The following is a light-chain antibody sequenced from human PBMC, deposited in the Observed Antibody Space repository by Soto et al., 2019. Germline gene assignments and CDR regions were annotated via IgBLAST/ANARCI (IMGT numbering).Light chain of an antibody. V-gene: IGKV3-15*01. CDR1: QSISTE. Sequence: EIVMTQSPGTLSVSPGERATLSCRASQSISTELAWYQQKPGQPPRLLIYSASTRATGVPARFTGSGSGSEFTLTISGLQSEDFAVYYCHQGHNWPLTFGQGTRLEI. J-gene: IGKJ2*01. CDR2: SAS. CDR3: HQGHNWPLT.